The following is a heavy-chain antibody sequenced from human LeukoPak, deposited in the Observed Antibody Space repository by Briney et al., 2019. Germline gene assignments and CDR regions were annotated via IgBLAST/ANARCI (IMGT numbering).Heavy chain of an antibody. CDR3: AKDTRYSGSYYFVFDY. Sequence: PGGSLRLSCAASRFSFSTYAMHWVRQAPGKGLEWVSSISASGGSTYSADSVKGRFTVSRDNSKNTVYLQMSSLRAEDTAVYYCAKDTRYSGSYYFVFDYWGQGTLVTVSS. D-gene: IGHD1-26*01. CDR2: ISASGGST. CDR1: RFSFSTYA. J-gene: IGHJ4*02. V-gene: IGHV3-23*01.